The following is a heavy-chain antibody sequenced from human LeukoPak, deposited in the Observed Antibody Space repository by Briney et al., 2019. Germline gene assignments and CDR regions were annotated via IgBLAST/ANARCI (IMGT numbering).Heavy chain of an antibody. Sequence: GGSLRLSCAASGFTFSSYAMHWVRQAPGKGLEWVAVISYDGSNKYYADSVKGRFTTSRDNSKNTLYLQMNSLRAEDTAVYYCARDNGYFDYWGQGTLVTVSS. CDR3: ARDNGYFDY. D-gene: IGHD2-8*01. CDR2: ISYDGSNK. V-gene: IGHV3-30*04. J-gene: IGHJ4*02. CDR1: GFTFSSYA.